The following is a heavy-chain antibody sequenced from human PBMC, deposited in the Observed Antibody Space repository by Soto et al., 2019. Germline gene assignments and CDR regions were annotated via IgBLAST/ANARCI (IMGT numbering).Heavy chain of an antibody. Sequence: EVQVLESGGGLVQPGGSLRLSCAASGFTFSSYAMSWVRQAPGKGLEWVSTISGSGVSTYYADSVKGRFTISRDNSKNTRYLQMNSLRAEDTAVYYCANPAIGQLLLDSWGQGTLVTVSS. CDR2: ISGSGVST. V-gene: IGHV3-23*01. CDR3: ANPAIGQLLLDS. J-gene: IGHJ4*02. CDR1: GFTFSSYA. D-gene: IGHD6-6*01.